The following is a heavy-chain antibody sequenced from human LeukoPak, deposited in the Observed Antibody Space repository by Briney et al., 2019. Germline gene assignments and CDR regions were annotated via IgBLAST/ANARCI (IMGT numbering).Heavy chain of an antibody. D-gene: IGHD2-21*02. V-gene: IGHV3-33*01. CDR1: GFTFSTYG. CDR2: IWNDGSQK. J-gene: IGHJ4*02. Sequence: GGSLRLSCAASGFTFSTYGMHWVRQAPGKGLEWLAVIWNDGSQKYYADSVKGRFAVSRDNSKNTLFLQVNSLRAEDTAVYYCATSAHIEVGTAPPPDYWGQGTLVTVTS. CDR3: ATSAHIEVGTAPPPDY.